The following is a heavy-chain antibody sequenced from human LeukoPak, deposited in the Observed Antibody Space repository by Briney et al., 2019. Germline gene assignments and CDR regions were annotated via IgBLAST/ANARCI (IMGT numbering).Heavy chain of an antibody. Sequence: PGGSLRLSCAASGFTFSSYAMHWVRQAPGKGLEWVAVISYDGSNKYYADSVKGRFTISRDNSKNTLYLQMNSLRAEDTAVYYCARDVSWYFDYWGQGTLVTVSS. CDR3: ARDVSWYFDY. J-gene: IGHJ4*02. D-gene: IGHD5/OR15-5a*01. CDR2: ISYDGSNK. V-gene: IGHV3-30-3*01. CDR1: GFTFSSYA.